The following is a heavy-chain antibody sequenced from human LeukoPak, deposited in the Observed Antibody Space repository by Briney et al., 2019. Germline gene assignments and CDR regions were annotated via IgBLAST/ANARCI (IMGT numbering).Heavy chain of an antibody. J-gene: IGHJ6*02. V-gene: IGHV3-7*03. Sequence: GGSLRLSCAASGFTFKKYWMNWVRQVPGKGLECLANIKEDGSETYYADSVKGRFTISRDNAKNSLYLQMNSLRAEDTALYYCGKDVLAGGLDVWGQGTTVTVSS. CDR1: GFTFKKYW. CDR3: GKDVLAGGLDV. CDR2: IKEDGSET.